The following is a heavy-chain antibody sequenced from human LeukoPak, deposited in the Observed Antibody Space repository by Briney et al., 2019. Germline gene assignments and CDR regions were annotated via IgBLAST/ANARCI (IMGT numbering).Heavy chain of an antibody. Sequence: PGGSLRLSCAASGFTFSSYAMSWVRQAPGKGLEWVSAISGSGGSTYYADSVKGRFTISRDNSKNTLYLQMNSLRAEDTAVYYCAKDRWVTGIVVVPAAKGGMDVWGKGTTVTVSS. D-gene: IGHD2-2*01. CDR1: GFTFSSYA. CDR2: ISGSGGST. CDR3: AKDRWVTGIVVVPAAKGGMDV. V-gene: IGHV3-23*01. J-gene: IGHJ6*04.